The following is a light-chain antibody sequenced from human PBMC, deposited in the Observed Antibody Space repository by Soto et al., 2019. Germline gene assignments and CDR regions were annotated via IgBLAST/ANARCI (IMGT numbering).Light chain of an antibody. V-gene: IGLV1-40*01. CDR2: VNI. CDR3: QSYDSSLSGYV. J-gene: IGLJ1*01. CDR1: SSNIGAGYD. Sequence: QSVLTQPPSVSGAPGQRVTISCTGSSSNIGAGYDVHWYQQLPGTAPKLLIFVNINRPSGVPDRFSGSESGSSASLAITGLRAEDEADYYCQSYDSSLSGYVFGTGTQLTVL.